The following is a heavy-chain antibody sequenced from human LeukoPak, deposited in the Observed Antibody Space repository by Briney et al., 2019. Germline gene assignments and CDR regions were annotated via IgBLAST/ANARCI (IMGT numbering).Heavy chain of an antibody. CDR1: GFTFRDYT. CDR3: ARGSSRYFDY. J-gene: IGHJ4*02. CDR2: ISSSSSYI. V-gene: IGHV3-21*04. Sequence: PGGSLRLSCAASGFTFRDYTMNWVRQAPGKGLEWVSSISSSSSYIYYADSVKGRFTISRDNAKNSLYLQMNSLRAEDTAVYYCARGSSRYFDYWGQGTLVTVSS. D-gene: IGHD6-13*01.